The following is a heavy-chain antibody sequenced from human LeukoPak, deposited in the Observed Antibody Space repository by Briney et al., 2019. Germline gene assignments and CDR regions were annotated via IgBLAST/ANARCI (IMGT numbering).Heavy chain of an antibody. CDR1: GYSISSDYF. Sequence: SSETLSLTCIVSGYSISSDYFWGLVRQPPGKGLEWIGSIFHSGSVYYNPSLKSRVTISVDPSKNQFSLKLSSVTAADTAVYYCARGGYYGSGNDFRFDPWGQGTLVTVSS. CDR3: ARGGYYGSGNDFRFDP. D-gene: IGHD3-10*01. CDR2: IFHSGSV. V-gene: IGHV4-38-2*02. J-gene: IGHJ5*02.